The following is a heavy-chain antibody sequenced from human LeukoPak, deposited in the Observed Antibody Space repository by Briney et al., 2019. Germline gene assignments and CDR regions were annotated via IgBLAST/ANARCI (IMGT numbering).Heavy chain of an antibody. CDR1: GESLNSYN. D-gene: IGHD2-15*01. CDR2: IYESGTT. V-gene: IGHV4-34*01. CDR3: ARGAWATRLAS. J-gene: IGHJ4*02. Sequence: SESLSLTCAVYGESLNSYNWSWVRLPPGEGLEWIGEIYESGTTKYNPSLKSRVAISMVPSKQQFSLRLSSVTAADTAVYYCARGAWATRLASWGLGTPVIVSS.